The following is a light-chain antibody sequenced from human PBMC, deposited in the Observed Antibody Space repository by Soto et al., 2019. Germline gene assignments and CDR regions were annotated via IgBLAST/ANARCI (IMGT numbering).Light chain of an antibody. Sequence: IGMPLFPDSLTVSLGERATINCKSSQSILYSSNNKSYLAWYQQKPGQLPKLLIYWASTRETGVPGRFSGSGSGTDFTLTISSLQAEDVAVYYCQQYDSPRLRFDYGTKVDIK. CDR1: QSILYSSNNKSY. CDR3: QQYDSPRLR. CDR2: WAS. V-gene: IGKV4-1*01. J-gene: IGKJ1*01.